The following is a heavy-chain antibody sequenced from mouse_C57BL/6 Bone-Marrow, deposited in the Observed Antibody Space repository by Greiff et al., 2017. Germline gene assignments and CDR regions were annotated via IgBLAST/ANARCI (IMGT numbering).Heavy chain of an antibody. CDR3: ARSRMWLLGYFDV. Sequence: QVQLQQPGAELVKPGASVKMSCKASGYTFTSYWITWVKQRPGQGLEWIGDIYPGSGSTNYNEKFKSKATLTVDTSSSTAYMQRSSLTSADSAVYYCARSRMWLLGYFDVWGTGTTVTVSS. J-gene: IGHJ1*03. CDR2: IYPGSGST. D-gene: IGHD2-3*01. V-gene: IGHV1-55*01. CDR1: GYTFTSYW.